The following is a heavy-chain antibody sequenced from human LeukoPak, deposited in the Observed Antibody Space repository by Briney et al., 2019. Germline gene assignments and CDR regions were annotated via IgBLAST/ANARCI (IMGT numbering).Heavy chain of an antibody. J-gene: IGHJ6*02. D-gene: IGHD6-13*01. CDR3: ASPGIAAAGPFYYYVMDV. CDR1: GFTVSSNY. Sequence: PGGSLRLSCAASGFTVSSNYMSWVRQAPGKGLEWVSVIYSGGSTYYADSVKGRFTISRDNSKNTLYLQMNSLRAEDTAVYYCASPGIAAAGPFYYYVMDVWGQGTTVTVSS. CDR2: IYSGGST. V-gene: IGHV3-53*01.